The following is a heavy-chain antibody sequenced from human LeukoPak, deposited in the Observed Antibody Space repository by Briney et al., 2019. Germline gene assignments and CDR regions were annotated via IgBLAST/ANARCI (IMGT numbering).Heavy chain of an antibody. V-gene: IGHV4-30-2*01. CDR1: GGSISSGGYS. J-gene: IGHJ3*02. D-gene: IGHD6-13*01. Sequence: SETLSLTCAVSGGSISSGGYSWSWIRQPPGKGLEWIGYIYHSGSTYYNPSLKSRVTISVDRSKNQFSLKLSSVTAADTAVYYCARGGEVGEAAAQWPGAFDIWGQGTMVTVSS. CDR3: ARGGEVGEAAAQWPGAFDI. CDR2: IYHSGST.